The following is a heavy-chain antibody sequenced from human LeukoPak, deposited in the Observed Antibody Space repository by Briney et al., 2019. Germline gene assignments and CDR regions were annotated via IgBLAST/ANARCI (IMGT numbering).Heavy chain of an antibody. CDR1: GYTLTELS. Sequence: ASVKVSCKVSGYTLTELSMHWVRQAPGKGLEWMGGFDPEDGETIYAQKFQGRVTMTEDTSTDTAYMELSSLRSEDTVVYYCARVPFTIFGVGTMKQYYYYGMDVWGQGTTVTVSS. J-gene: IGHJ6*02. D-gene: IGHD3-3*01. V-gene: IGHV1-24*01. CDR2: FDPEDGET. CDR3: ARVPFTIFGVGTMKQYYYYGMDV.